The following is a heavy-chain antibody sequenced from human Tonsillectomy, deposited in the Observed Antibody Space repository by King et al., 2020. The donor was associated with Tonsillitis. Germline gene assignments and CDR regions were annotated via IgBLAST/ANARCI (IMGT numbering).Heavy chain of an antibody. J-gene: IGHJ5*02. CDR3: ARDMNYLDSSGYPPFNWFDP. Sequence: VQLQESGPGLVKPSQTLSLTCTVSGSSISSGDYYWSWIRQPPGKGLEWIGYIYYSGSTYYNPSLKSRVTISVDTSKNQFSLKLSSVTAADTAVYYCARDMNYLDSSGYPPFNWFDPWGQGTLVTVSS. CDR2: IYYSGST. D-gene: IGHD3-22*01. CDR1: GSSISSGDYY. V-gene: IGHV4-30-4*01.